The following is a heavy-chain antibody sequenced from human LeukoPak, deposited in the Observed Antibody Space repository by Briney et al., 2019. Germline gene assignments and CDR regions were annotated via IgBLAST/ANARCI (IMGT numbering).Heavy chain of an antibody. CDR1: GFTFSSYS. J-gene: IGHJ4*02. Sequence: GGSLRLSCAASGFTFSSYSMNWVRQAPGKGLEWVSYISSSSSTIYYADSVKGRFTISRDNAKNSLYLQMNSLRAEDTAVYYCASFSSPGESYYDFWSGYPVDYWGQGTLVTVSS. CDR3: ASFSSPGESYYDFWSGYPVDY. V-gene: IGHV3-48*01. D-gene: IGHD3-3*01. CDR2: ISSSSSTI.